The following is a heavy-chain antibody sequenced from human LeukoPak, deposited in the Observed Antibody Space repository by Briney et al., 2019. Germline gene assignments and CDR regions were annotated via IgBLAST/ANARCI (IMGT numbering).Heavy chain of an antibody. J-gene: IGHJ4*02. CDR2: ISSSSYI. CDR1: GFTFSSYA. D-gene: IGHD2-2*02. Sequence: AGRSLRLSCAASGFTFSSYAMHWVRQAPGKGLEWVSSISSSSYIYYADSVKGRFTISRDNAKNSLYLQMNSLRAEDTAVYYCARGLPRAAIAGSFDYWGQGTLVTVSS. CDR3: ARGLPRAAIAGSFDY. V-gene: IGHV3-21*01.